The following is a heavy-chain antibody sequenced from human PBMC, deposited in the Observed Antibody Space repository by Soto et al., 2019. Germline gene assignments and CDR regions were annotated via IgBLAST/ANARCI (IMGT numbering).Heavy chain of an antibody. CDR3: ATAIVVTIGGMDV. CDR2: ISYSRTT. D-gene: IGHD5-12*01. CDR1: RGSISRADYY. Sequence: SERLSLTCTVSRGSISRADYYWSWVRQPPGKGPEWIGYISYSRTTFFTPPLKSRLTISKDTSRNQSPLRLNSVTAADTAVYDCATAIVVTIGGMDVWGQRTTVTVSS. J-gene: IGHJ6*02. V-gene: IGHV4-30-4*01.